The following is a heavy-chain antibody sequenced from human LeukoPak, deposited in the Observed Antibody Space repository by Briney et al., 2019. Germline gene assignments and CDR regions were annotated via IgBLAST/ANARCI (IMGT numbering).Heavy chain of an antibody. J-gene: IGHJ6*02. CDR1: GGSISSGGCY. V-gene: IGHV4-31*03. Sequence: SQTLSLTCTVSGGSISSGGCYWSWIRQHPGKGLEWIGYIYYSGSTYYNPSLKSRVTISVDTSKNQFSLKLSSVTAADTAVYYCARGTLTMVRGVIYYYYGMDVWGQGTTVTVSS. CDR2: IYYSGST. CDR3: ARGTLTMVRGVIYYYYGMDV. D-gene: IGHD3-10*01.